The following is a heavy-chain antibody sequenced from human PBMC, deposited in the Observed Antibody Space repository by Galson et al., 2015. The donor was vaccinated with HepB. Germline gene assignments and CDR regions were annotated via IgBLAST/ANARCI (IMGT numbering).Heavy chain of an antibody. CDR1: GYTFTGYY. CDR2: INPNSGGT. CDR3: ARDFGLDYGDYVTP. Sequence: SVKVSCKASGYTFTGYYMHWVRQAPGQGLEWMGRINPNSGGTNYAQKFQGRVTMTRDTSISTAYMELSRLRSDDTAVYYCARDFGLDYGDYVTPWGQGTLVTVSS. V-gene: IGHV1-2*06. D-gene: IGHD4-17*01. J-gene: IGHJ5*02.